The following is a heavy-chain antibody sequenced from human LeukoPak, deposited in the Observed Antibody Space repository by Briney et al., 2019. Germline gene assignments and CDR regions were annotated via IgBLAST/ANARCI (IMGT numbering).Heavy chain of an antibody. D-gene: IGHD6-13*01. CDR3: ARDPYSSSWSYGMDV. Sequence: PGRSLRLSCAASGFTFSSYGMHWVRQAPGKGLEWVAVLWYDGSNKNYADSVKGRFTISRDNSKNTLSLQMNGLRAEDTAVYYCARDPYSSSWSYGMDVWGQGTTVTVSS. J-gene: IGHJ6*02. CDR2: LWYDGSNK. CDR1: GFTFSSYG. V-gene: IGHV3-33*01.